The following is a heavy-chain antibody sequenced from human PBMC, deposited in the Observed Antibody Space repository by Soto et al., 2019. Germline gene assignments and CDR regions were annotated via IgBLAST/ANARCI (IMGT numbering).Heavy chain of an antibody. CDR3: TSTEDPLLWIGELLSEYFQH. CDR2: IKSKTDGGTT. Sequence: GGSLRLSCAASGFTFSNAWMSWVRQAPGKGLEWVGRIKSKTDGGTTDYAATVKGRFTISRDDSKNTLYLQMNSLKTEDTAVYYCTSTEDPLLWIGELLSEYFQHWGQGTLVTVSS. D-gene: IGHD3-10*01. CDR1: GFTFSNAW. J-gene: IGHJ1*01. V-gene: IGHV3-15*01.